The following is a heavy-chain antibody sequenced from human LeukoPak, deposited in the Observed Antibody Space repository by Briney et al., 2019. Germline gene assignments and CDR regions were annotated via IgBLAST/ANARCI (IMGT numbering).Heavy chain of an antibody. CDR3: GSGYCSGGSCYSQVGHY. CDR2: SRNKANSYTT. J-gene: IGHJ4*02. Sequence: GGSLRLSCAASGFTFSDHYMDWVRQAPGRGLEWVGRSRNKANSYTTEYAASVKGRFTISRDDSKNSLYLQMNSLQTEEPAVYYCGSGYCSGGSCYSQVGHYGGQGTLVTVSS. CDR1: GFTFSDHY. V-gene: IGHV3-72*01. D-gene: IGHD2-15*01.